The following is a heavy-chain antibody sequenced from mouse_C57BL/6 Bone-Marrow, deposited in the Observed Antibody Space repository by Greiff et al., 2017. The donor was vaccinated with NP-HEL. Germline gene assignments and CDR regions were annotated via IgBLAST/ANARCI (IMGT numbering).Heavy chain of an antibody. Sequence: EVKLVESEGGLVQPGSSMKLSCTASGFTFSDYYMAWVRQVPEKGLEWVANINYDGSSTYYLDSLKSRFIISRDNAKNILYLQMSSLKSEDTATYYCARDGAGYDAMDYWGQGTSVTVSS. CDR1: GFTFSDYY. CDR3: ARDGAGYDAMDY. V-gene: IGHV5-16*01. J-gene: IGHJ4*01. CDR2: INYDGSST.